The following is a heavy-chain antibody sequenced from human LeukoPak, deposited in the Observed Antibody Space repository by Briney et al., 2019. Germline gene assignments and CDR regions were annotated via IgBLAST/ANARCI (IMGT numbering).Heavy chain of an antibody. CDR3: PRLRIWAKGRPGGITYYFDY. Sequence: SETLSLTCAVYGGSFSGYYWSWIRQPPGKGLEWIGEINHSGSTNYNPSLKSRVTISVDTSKNQFSLKLSSVTAADTAVYYCPRLRIWAKGRPGGITYYFDYWGQGTLVTVSS. CDR1: GGSFSGYY. V-gene: IGHV4-34*01. J-gene: IGHJ4*02. D-gene: IGHD2/OR15-2a*01. CDR2: INHSGST.